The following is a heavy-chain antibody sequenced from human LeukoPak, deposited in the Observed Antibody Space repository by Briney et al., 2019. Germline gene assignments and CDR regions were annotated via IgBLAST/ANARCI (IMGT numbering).Heavy chain of an antibody. CDR2: ISKSGDDT. Sequence: PGGSLILSCSASGFDFSTYAMHGVRLTPGKGLDFVSAISKSGDDTSYGNDVKGKFTSSKDNIKNTPDVEMWARRGHGTVIDYCARIPEYWGQGNVVTVSP. D-gene: IGHD2-2*01. J-gene: IGHJ1*01. CDR1: GFDFSTYA. CDR3: ARIPEY. V-gene: IGHV3-64*01.